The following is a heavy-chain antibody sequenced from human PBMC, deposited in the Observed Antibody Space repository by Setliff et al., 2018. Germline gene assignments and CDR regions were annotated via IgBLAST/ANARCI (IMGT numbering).Heavy chain of an antibody. J-gene: IGHJ4*02. CDR1: GDSINPYY. D-gene: IGHD3-10*01. CDR2: IYYSGAT. Sequence: SETLSLTCSVSGDSINPYYWTWIRQPPGKGLEWIGFIYYSGATTYNPSLKSRVTISVDTSKNQFSLNLNSVTAADTAVYYCARQPSSGSYYNPRPYYFDCWGQGTLVTVSS. V-gene: IGHV4-59*01. CDR3: ARQPSSGSYYNPRPYYFDC.